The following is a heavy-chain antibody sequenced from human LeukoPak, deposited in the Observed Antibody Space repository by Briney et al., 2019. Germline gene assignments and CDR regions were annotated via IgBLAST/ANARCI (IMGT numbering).Heavy chain of an antibody. CDR1: GGSISSYY. J-gene: IGHJ3*02. V-gene: IGHV4-59*08. CDR3: ARQDPSGSYQNDAFDI. D-gene: IGHD1-26*01. CDR2: IYYSGST. Sequence: SETLSLTCTVSGGSISSYYWSWIRQPPGKGLEWIGYIYYSGSTNYNPSLKSRVTISVDTSKNQFSLKLSSVTAADTAVYYCARQDPSGSYQNDAFDIWGQGTMVTVSS.